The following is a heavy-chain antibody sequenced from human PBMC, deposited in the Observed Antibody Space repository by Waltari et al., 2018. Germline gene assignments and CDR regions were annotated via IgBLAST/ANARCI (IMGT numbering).Heavy chain of an antibody. Sequence: EVQLVESGGGLVEPGRSLRLSCTASAFTFGDYAMAWFRQAPGKGLEWVGCIRSKADGGATEYAASVKGRFTISRDDSKSIAYLQMNSLKTEDTAVYYCTRDRPIVYWGQGTLVTVSS. CDR1: AFTFGDYA. CDR2: IRSKADGGAT. CDR3: TRDRPIVY. J-gene: IGHJ4*02. V-gene: IGHV3-49*03.